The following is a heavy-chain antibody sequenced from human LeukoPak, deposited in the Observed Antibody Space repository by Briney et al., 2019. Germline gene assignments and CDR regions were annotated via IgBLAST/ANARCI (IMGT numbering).Heavy chain of an antibody. CDR1: GFTFSSYS. CDR2: ISSSSSYM. D-gene: IGHD5-12*01. V-gene: IGHV3-21*01. Sequence: GGSLRLSCAASGFTFSSYSMNWVRQAPGKGLEWVSSISSSSSYMYYADSVKGRFTISRDNAKNSLYLQMNSLRAEDTAVYYCARLAGLPFDYWGQGTLVTVSS. J-gene: IGHJ4*02. CDR3: ARLAGLPFDY.